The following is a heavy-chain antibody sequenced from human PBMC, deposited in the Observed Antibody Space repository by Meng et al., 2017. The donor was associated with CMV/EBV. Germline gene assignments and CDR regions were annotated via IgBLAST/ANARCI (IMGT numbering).Heavy chain of an antibody. D-gene: IGHD3-9*01. CDR3: ARDLAYYDILTGPDY. V-gene: IGHV3-74*01. J-gene: IGHJ4*02. CDR1: GFTFSSYW. CDR2: INSDGSST. Sequence: GESLKISCAASGFTFSSYWMRWVRQAPGKGLVWVSRINSDGSSTSYADSVKGRFTISRDNAKNTLYLQMNSLRAEDTAVYYCARDLAYYDILTGPDYWGQGTLVTVSS.